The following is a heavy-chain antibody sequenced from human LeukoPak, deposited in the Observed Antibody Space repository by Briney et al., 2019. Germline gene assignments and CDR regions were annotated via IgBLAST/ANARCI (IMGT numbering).Heavy chain of an antibody. D-gene: IGHD3-10*01. CDR3: ARGLGGVY. J-gene: IGHJ4*02. V-gene: IGHV3-48*01. Sequence: GGSLRLSCAASGFKFSSYSMKWVRQAPGKGLEWVSYISSSNSAIYYADSVKGRFTISRDNAKNSLYLQMNSLRAEDTAVYYCARGLGGVYWGQGTLVTVSS. CDR2: ISSSNSAI. CDR1: GFKFSSYS.